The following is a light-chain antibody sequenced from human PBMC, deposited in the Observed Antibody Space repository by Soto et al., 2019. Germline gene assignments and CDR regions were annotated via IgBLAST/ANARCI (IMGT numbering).Light chain of an antibody. CDR1: QSVNRF. CDR2: GAS. Sequence: EIVLTQSPGTLSLSPGERATLSCRASQSVNRFLAWFQQKPGQAPRLLIYGASNRATGIPDRFSGSGSETDFTLIITRLEPEDSAVYYCHHYVGSPWAFGQGTKV. CDR3: HHYVGSPWA. V-gene: IGKV3-20*01. J-gene: IGKJ1*01.